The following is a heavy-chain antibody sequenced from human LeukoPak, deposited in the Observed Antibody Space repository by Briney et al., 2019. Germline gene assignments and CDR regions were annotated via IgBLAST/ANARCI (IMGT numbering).Heavy chain of an antibody. CDR3: ARWQYTVSSGWFDP. J-gene: IGHJ5*02. D-gene: IGHD6-6*01. Sequence: SETLSLTGSLFGGAISSRYWSWIRQPPGKGLEWIGSIYYSGGTNYNPSLQGRVSISVDTSKIQFSLKLSSVTAADTAVYYCARWQYTVSSGWFDPWGQGTLVTVSS. CDR2: IYYSGGT. CDR1: GGAISSRY. V-gene: IGHV4-59*08.